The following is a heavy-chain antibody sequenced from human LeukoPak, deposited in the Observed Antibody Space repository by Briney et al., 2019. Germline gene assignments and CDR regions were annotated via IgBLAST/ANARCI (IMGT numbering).Heavy chain of an antibody. Sequence: GGSLRLSCAASGFIFSDYYMSWIRQPPGKGLEWISYISNTGSAIYYADSVKGRLTVSRDNAKTSLYLQMNSLRAEDTAVYYCARDLSGVTGYTYGRGIDYWGQGTLVTVSS. V-gene: IGHV3-11*04. D-gene: IGHD5-18*01. J-gene: IGHJ4*02. CDR1: GFIFSDYY. CDR2: ISNTGSAI. CDR3: ARDLSGVTGYTYGRGIDY.